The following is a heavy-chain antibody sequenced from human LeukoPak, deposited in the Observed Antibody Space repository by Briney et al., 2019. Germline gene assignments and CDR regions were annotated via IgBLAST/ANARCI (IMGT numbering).Heavy chain of an antibody. CDR3: ARRGYSYGYSANWFDP. CDR1: GGSFSGYY. J-gene: IGHJ5*02. Sequence: SETLSLTCAVYGGSFSGYYWSWIRQPPGKGLEWIGEINHSGSTNYNPSLKSRVTISVDTSKNQFSLKLSSVTAADTAVYYCARRGYSYGYSANWFDPWGQGTLVTVSS. V-gene: IGHV4-34*01. CDR2: INHSGST. D-gene: IGHD5-18*01.